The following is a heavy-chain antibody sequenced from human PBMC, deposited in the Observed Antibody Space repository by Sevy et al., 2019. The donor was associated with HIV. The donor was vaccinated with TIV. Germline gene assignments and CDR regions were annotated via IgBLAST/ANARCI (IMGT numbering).Heavy chain of an antibody. CDR3: ANDFGFSFCSGAAT. V-gene: IGHV3-23*01. CDR1: GFTFNNYG. CDR2: ISGSGGST. Sequence: GESLKISCAASGFTFNNYGMNWVRQAPGKGLEWASAISGSGGSTYHADSVKGRFTISRDNSKNTLYLQMNSLRAEDTAVHYCANDFGFSFCSGAATWGQGTLVTVSS. J-gene: IGHJ5*02. D-gene: IGHD3-10*02.